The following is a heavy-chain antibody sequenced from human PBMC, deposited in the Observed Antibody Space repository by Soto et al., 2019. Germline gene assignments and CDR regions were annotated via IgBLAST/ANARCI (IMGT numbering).Heavy chain of an antibody. V-gene: IGHV3-13*01. CDR2: IGTAGDT. J-gene: IGHJ3*02. D-gene: IGHD4-17*01. Sequence: EVQLVESGGGLVQPGGSLRLSCAASGFTFSSYDMHWVRQAKGKGLEWVSAIGTAGDTYYPGSVKGRFTISRENAKNSLYLQMNSLRAGDTAVYYCARESVTTRAFDIWGQGTMVTVSS. CDR3: ARESVTTRAFDI. CDR1: GFTFSSYD.